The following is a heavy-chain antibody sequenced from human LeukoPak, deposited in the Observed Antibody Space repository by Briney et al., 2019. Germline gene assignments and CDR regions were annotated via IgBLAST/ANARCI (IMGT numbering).Heavy chain of an antibody. J-gene: IGHJ4*02. CDR3: AKERAAAIEGYFDY. CDR1: GFTFSSYG. V-gene: IGHV3-33*06. Sequence: PGGSLRLSCAASGFTFSSYGRHWVRQAPGKGLEWVAGICYDGSNKIYAASVKGGFTFSQDTSKNTLYQQMKSLRAEDTVVYYCAKERAAAIEGYFDYWGQGTLVTVSS. CDR2: ICYDGSNK. D-gene: IGHD6-13*01.